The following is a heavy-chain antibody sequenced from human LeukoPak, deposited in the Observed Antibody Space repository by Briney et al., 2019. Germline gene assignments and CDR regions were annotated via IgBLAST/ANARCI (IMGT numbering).Heavy chain of an antibody. CDR3: AKSSEQQLVYYYYYMDV. Sequence: GGSLRLSCAASGFTFDDYGLSWVRQAPGKGLEWVSGINWNGGSTGYADSVKGRFTISRDNSKNTLYLQMNSLRAEDTAVYYCAKSSEQQLVYYYYYMDVWGKGTTVTISS. CDR1: GFTFDDYG. CDR2: INWNGGST. D-gene: IGHD6-13*01. V-gene: IGHV3-20*04. J-gene: IGHJ6*03.